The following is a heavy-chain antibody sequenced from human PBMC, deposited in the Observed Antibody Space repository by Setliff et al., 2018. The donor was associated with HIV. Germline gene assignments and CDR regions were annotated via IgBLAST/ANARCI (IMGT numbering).Heavy chain of an antibody. CDR3: ARVPTSSWYVTTQRTKEYFHH. D-gene: IGHD6-13*01. CDR2: IYYSGNT. J-gene: IGHJ1*01. CDR1: GGSIKSSSYY. V-gene: IGHV4-39*07. Sequence: ETLSLTCPVSGGSIKSSSYYWGWIRQPPGKGLEWIGSIYYSGNTYYNPSLKSRVTISEDTSRNQFSLRLSSVTAADTAIYYCARVPTSSWYVTTQRTKEYFHHWGQGTLVTVSS.